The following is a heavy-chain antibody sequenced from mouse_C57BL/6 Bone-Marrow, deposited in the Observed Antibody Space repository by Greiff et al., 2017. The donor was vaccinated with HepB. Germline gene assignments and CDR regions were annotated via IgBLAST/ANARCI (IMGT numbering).Heavy chain of an antibody. Sequence: QVHVKQSGAELVKPGASVKLSCKASGYTFTEYTIHWVKQRSGQGLEWIGWFYPGSGSIKYNEKFKDKATLTADKSSSTVYMELSRLTSEDSAVYFCARHDKRVLRPYAMDYWGQGTSVTVSS. CDR2: FYPGSGSI. CDR1: GYTFTEYT. D-gene: IGHD1-2*01. CDR3: ARHDKRVLRPYAMDY. J-gene: IGHJ4*01. V-gene: IGHV1-62-2*01.